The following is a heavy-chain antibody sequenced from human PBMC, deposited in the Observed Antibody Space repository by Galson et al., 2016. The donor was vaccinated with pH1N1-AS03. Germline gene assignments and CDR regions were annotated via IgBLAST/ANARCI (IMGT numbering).Heavy chain of an antibody. V-gene: IGHV5-51*01. CDR2: IWPADSDT. CDR1: GYIFSSYW. Sequence: QSGAEVTKPGESLKISCQASGYIFSSYWIGWVRQRPGKGLEWMGIIWPADSDTKYSPSFQGQVTISVDTSLNTAYLQWSSLEASDTAMYFCARQKYCSGGSCFLYYDAFDIWGQGTMVTVSS. J-gene: IGHJ3*02. D-gene: IGHD2-15*01. CDR3: ARQKYCSGGSCFLYYDAFDI.